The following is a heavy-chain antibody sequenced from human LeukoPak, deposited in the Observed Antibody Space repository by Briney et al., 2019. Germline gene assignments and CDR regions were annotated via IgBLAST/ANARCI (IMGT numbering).Heavy chain of an antibody. CDR1: GGTFSSYA. D-gene: IGHD1-26*01. J-gene: IGHJ3*02. CDR3: ARTRGRYDDAFDI. CDR2: IIPILGIA. Sequence: GASVKVSCKASGGTFSSYAISWVRQAPGQGLEWMGRIIPILGIANYAQKFQGRVTITADKSTSTAYMELSSLRSEDTAVYYCARTRGRYDDAFDIWGQGTMVTVSS. V-gene: IGHV1-69*04.